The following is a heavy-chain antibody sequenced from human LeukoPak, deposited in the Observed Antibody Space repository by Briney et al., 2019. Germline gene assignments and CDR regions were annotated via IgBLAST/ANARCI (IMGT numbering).Heavy chain of an antibody. CDR1: GYSISSGYY. D-gene: IGHD2-15*01. CDR2: IYHSGST. Sequence: SETLSLTCAVSGYSISSGYYWGWIRQPPGKGLEWIGSIYHSGSTYYNPSLKSRVTISVDTSKNQFSLKVSSVTAADTAVYYCARQAIAATGNWFDPWGQGTLVTASS. V-gene: IGHV4-38-2*01. J-gene: IGHJ5*02. CDR3: ARQAIAATGNWFDP.